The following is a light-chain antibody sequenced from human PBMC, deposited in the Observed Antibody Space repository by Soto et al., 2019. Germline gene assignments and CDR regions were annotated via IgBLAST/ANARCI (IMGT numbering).Light chain of an antibody. CDR1: QSVDRY. CDR2: DAS. V-gene: IGKV3-11*01. J-gene: IGKJ4*01. Sequence: EIVLTQSPATLSLSPGDRATLSCRASQSVDRYLAWYQEKPGQAPRLLIYDASDRATGIPDRFSGSGSGTDFTLTISSLEPEDFAVYYCQQFYTWPVTFGGGTKVEIK. CDR3: QQFYTWPVT.